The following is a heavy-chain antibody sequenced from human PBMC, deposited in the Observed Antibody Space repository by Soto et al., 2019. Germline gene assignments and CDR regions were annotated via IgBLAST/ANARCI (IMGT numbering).Heavy chain of an antibody. J-gene: IGHJ4*02. CDR3: AKDHDXGYDSSGYYSFSGPLVA. CDR1: GFTFSSYA. Sequence: PGGSLRLSCAASGFTFSSYAMSWVRQAPGKGLERVSAISGSGGSTYYADSVKGRFTISRDNSKNTLYLQMNSLRAEDTAVYYCAKDHDXGYDSSGYYSFSGPLVARGPGTLVTVSS. V-gene: IGHV3-23*01. D-gene: IGHD3-22*01. CDR2: ISGSGGST.